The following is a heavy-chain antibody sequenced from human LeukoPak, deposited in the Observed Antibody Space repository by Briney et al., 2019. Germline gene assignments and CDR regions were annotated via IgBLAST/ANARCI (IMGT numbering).Heavy chain of an antibody. J-gene: IGHJ4*02. D-gene: IGHD3-9*01. Sequence: GGSLRLSCAASGFTFSSYWMHWVRQAPGKGLVWVSRINTVGSSTNYADSVKGRFTISRDNAKNTLYLQMNRLRAEGTAVYYCAKDRRDYDILTGYFDYWGQGTLGTVSS. CDR3: AKDRRDYDILTGYFDY. V-gene: IGHV3-74*01. CDR1: GFTFSSYW. CDR2: INTVGSST.